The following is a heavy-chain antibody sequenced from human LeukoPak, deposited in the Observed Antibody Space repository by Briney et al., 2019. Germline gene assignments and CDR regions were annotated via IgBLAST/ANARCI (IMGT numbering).Heavy chain of an antibody. V-gene: IGHV3-7*01. CDR1: EFTFSNYW. D-gene: IGHD4-11*01. CDR2: IRPDGSGD. Sequence: GGSLRLSCAASEFTFSNYWMSWVRQAPGKGLEWVARIRPDGSGDTYMDSVKGRFTISRDNDENSLFLQMNSLRAEDTAVYYCSRLLGSVTTYDFGGQGTLVTVS. J-gene: IGHJ4*02. CDR3: SRLLGSVTTYDF.